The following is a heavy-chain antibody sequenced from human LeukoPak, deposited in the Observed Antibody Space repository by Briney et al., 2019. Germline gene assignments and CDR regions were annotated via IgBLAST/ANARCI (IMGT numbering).Heavy chain of an antibody. CDR1: GFTVSSNY. CDR3: ARDRADYYYGMDV. CDR2: IYSGGST. J-gene: IGHJ6*02. V-gene: IGHV3-66*01. Sequence: GGSPRLSCAASGFTVSSNYMSWGRQAPGRGAEGVSVIYSGGSTYYADSVKGRFTISRDNSKNTLYLQMNSLRAEDTAVYYCARDRADYYYGMDVWGQGTTVTVSS.